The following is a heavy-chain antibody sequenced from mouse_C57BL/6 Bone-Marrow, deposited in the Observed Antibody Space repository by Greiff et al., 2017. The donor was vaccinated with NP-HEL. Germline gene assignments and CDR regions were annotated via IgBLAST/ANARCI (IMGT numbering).Heavy chain of an antibody. CDR1: GFTFSSYA. D-gene: IGHD1-1*01. Sequence: EVKLVESGGGLVKPGGSLKLSCAASGFTFSSYAMSWVRQTPEKRLEWVATISDGGSYTYYPDNVKGRLTISRDNAKNNLYLQMSHLKSEDTAMYYCARVPLYYGSSYWYFDVWGTGTTVTVSS. J-gene: IGHJ1*03. V-gene: IGHV5-4*03. CDR2: ISDGGSYT. CDR3: ARVPLYYGSSYWYFDV.